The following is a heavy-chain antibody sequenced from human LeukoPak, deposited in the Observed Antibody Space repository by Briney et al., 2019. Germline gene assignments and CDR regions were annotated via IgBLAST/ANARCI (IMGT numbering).Heavy chain of an antibody. Sequence: SETLSLTCTVSSGSMNSYYCGWVRQPAGRGLEWIGRIYTTGKTDYDPSLKSRLTMSVDTSKRQFSLNLRSVSAADTAIYYCARHGYTASHYFLDYWSQGTLVTVSS. CDR2: IYTTGKT. CDR1: SGSMNSYY. CDR3: ARHGYTASHYFLDY. V-gene: IGHV4-4*07. J-gene: IGHJ4*02. D-gene: IGHD3-16*01.